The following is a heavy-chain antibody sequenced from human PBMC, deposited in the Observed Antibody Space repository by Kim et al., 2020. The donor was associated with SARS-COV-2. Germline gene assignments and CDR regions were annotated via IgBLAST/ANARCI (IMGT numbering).Heavy chain of an antibody. CDR3: AAEQDYYDSSGYDY. J-gene: IGHJ4*02. Sequence: AQKFKERVTITRDTSTSTAYMELSSLRSEDTAVYYCAAEQDYYDSSGYDYWGQGTLVTVSS. V-gene: IGHV1-58*01. D-gene: IGHD3-22*01.